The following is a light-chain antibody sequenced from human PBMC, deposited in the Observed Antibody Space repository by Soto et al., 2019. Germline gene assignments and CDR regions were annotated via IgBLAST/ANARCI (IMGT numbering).Light chain of an antibody. V-gene: IGKV1-39*01. CDR3: QQSSSTPA. CDR2: AAS. J-gene: IGKJ4*01. CDR1: QSISSY. Sequence: DIQMTQSPSSLSASVGDRVTITCRASQSISSYLNWYQQKPGKAPKLLIYAASSLQSGVPSRFSGSGSGTDFTLTISSLQPEDFATYYCQQSSSTPAVGGGTKVEIK.